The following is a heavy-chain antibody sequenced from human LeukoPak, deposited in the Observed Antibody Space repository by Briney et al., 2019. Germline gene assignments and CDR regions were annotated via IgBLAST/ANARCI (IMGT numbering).Heavy chain of an antibody. V-gene: IGHV1-8*03. J-gene: IGHJ6*03. Sequence: ASVKVSCKASGYTFTSYDINWVRQATGQGLEWMGWMNPNSGNTGYAQKFQGRVTITRNTSISTAYMELSSLRSEDTAVYYCARVSTMIVVVPPKGLYYYYMDVWGKGTTVTVSS. CDR1: GYTFTSYD. CDR3: ARVSTMIVVVPPKGLYYYYMDV. CDR2: MNPNSGNT. D-gene: IGHD3-22*01.